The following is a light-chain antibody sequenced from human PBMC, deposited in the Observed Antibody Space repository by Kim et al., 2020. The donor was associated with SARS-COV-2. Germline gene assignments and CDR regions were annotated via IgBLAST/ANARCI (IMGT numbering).Light chain of an antibody. J-gene: IGKJ5*01. CDR3: QQSYSIPGLT. CDR1: QSISSY. CDR2: AAS. V-gene: IGKV1-39*01. Sequence: DIQMTQSPSSLSASVGDRVTITCRASQSISSYLNWYQQKPGKAPKLLIYAASSLQSGVPSRFSGSGSGTDFTLTISSLQPEDFASYYCQQSYSIPGLTFGQGTRLEIK.